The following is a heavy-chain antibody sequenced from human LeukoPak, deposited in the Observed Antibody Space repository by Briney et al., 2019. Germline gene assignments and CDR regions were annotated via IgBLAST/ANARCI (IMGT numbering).Heavy chain of an antibody. CDR2: IYSGGST. D-gene: IGHD6-6*01. Sequence: GGSLRLSCAASGFTVSSSYMAWVRRAPGRGLEWVSVIYSGGSTYYADSVKGRFTISRDNSKNTLYLQMNSLRAEDTAVYYCARGSSIAAPLGFDYWGQGTLVTVSS. CDR3: ARGSSIAAPLGFDY. V-gene: IGHV3-66*02. J-gene: IGHJ4*02. CDR1: GFTVSSSY.